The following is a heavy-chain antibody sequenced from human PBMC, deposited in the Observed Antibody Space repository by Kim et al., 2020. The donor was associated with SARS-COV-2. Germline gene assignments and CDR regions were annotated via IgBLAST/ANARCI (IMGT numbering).Heavy chain of an antibody. CDR1: GFTFSSYE. J-gene: IGHJ4*02. CDR3: ASLGVYDYVWGSYRPPFDY. Sequence: GGSLRLSRAASGFTFSSYEMNWVRQAPGKGLEWVSYISSSGSTIYYADSVKGRFTISRDNAKNSLYLQMNSLRAEDTAVYYCASLGVYDYVWGSYRPPFDYWGQGTLVTVSS. V-gene: IGHV3-48*03. D-gene: IGHD3-16*02. CDR2: ISSSGSTI.